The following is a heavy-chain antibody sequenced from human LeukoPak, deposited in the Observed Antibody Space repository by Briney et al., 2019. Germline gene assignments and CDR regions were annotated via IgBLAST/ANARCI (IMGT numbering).Heavy chain of an antibody. J-gene: IGHJ4*02. D-gene: IGHD4-17*01. CDR2: ISSGSSTT. CDR3: ARSPFGTVTTDY. CDR1: GFTFSSFS. Sequence: PGGSLRLSCAASGFTFSSFSMNWGRQAPGEGLEWVSYISSGSSTTYYADSVKGRFTISRDNAKNSLYLQMNSLRDEDTAVHYCARSPFGTVTTDYWGLGTLVTVSS. V-gene: IGHV3-48*02.